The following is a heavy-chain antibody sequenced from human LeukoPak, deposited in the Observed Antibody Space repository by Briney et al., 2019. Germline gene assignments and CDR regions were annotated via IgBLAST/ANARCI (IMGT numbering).Heavy chain of an antibody. Sequence: SETLSLTCTVSGYSISSGYYWGWIRQPPGKGLEWIGSIYHSGSTYYNPSLKSRVTISVDTSKNQFSLKLSSVTAADTAVYYCARTVITFGGVIVISYGMDVWGQGTTVTVSS. CDR2: IYHSGST. D-gene: IGHD3-16*02. CDR3: ARTVITFGGVIVISYGMDV. CDR1: GYSISSGYY. V-gene: IGHV4-38-2*02. J-gene: IGHJ6*02.